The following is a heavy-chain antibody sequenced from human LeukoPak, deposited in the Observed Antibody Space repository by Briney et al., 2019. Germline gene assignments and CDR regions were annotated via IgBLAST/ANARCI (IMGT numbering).Heavy chain of an antibody. D-gene: IGHD6-25*01. Sequence: GGSLRLSCAASGFTFSGYWMHWVRQAPGKGLVWVSRIDSDGSSTSYADSVRGRFTPSRDNAQNTMYLQMNGLRVEDTAVYYCARGRWTTADFHYYYGMDVWGQGTTVTVSS. CDR2: IDSDGSST. V-gene: IGHV3-74*01. CDR1: GFTFSGYW. CDR3: ARGRWTTADFHYYYGMDV. J-gene: IGHJ6*02.